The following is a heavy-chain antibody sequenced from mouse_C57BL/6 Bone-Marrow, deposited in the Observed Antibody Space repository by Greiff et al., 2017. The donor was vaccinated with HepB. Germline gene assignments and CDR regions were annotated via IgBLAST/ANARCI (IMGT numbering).Heavy chain of an antibody. CDR2: IYPGSGST. CDR1: GYTFTSYW. J-gene: IGHJ3*01. D-gene: IGHD3-2*02. Sequence: QVQLQQPGAELVKPGASVKMSCKASGYTFTSYWITWVKQRPGQGLEWIGDIYPGSGSTNYNEKFKSKATLTVDTSSSTAYMQLSSLTSEDSAVYYCAISSGYSRYGFAYWGQGTLVTVSA. CDR3: AISSGYSRYGFAY. V-gene: IGHV1-55*01.